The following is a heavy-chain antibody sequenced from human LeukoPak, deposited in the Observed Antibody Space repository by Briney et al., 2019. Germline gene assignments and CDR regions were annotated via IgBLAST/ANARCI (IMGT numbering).Heavy chain of an antibody. D-gene: IGHD4-17*01. CDR2: ISYSGTP. J-gene: IGHJ4*01. V-gene: IGHV4-30-4*08. Sequence: SETLSLTCNVSGASINTADYYWTWIRQPPGKGLEWTGYISYSGTPYYNPSLNSRVTISLDTSKNQFSLKLNSVTAADTAMYYCARDRYGDFEDYWGHGTLVTVSS. CDR3: ARDRYGDFEDY. CDR1: GASINTADYY.